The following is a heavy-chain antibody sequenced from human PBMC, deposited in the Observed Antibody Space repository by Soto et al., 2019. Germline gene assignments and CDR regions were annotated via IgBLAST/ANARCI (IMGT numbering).Heavy chain of an antibody. CDR2: INPNSGGT. D-gene: IGHD1-1*01. Sequence: GASVKVSCKASGYTFTGYYMHWVRQAPGQGLEWMGWINPNSGGTNYAQKFQGWVTMTRDTSISTAYMELSRLRSDDTAVYYCARAPTGTTRSDYYYYMVVWGKGTTVTVSS. CDR3: ARAPTGTTRSDYYYYMVV. CDR1: GYTFTGYY. V-gene: IGHV1-2*04. J-gene: IGHJ6*03.